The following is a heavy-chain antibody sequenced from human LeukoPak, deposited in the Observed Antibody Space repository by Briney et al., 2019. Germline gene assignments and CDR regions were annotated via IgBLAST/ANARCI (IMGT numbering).Heavy chain of an antibody. D-gene: IGHD3-3*01. J-gene: IGHJ6*03. CDR1: GGSISSYY. V-gene: IGHV4-59*01. Sequence: SETLSLTCTVSGGSISSYYWSWIRQPPGKGLEWIGYIYYSGSTNYNPSLKSRVTISVDTSKNQFSLKLSSVTAADTAVYYCARADRYYDFWSGYYSDFHYYYMDVWGKGTTVTVSS. CDR2: IYYSGST. CDR3: ARADRYYDFWSGYYSDFHYYYMDV.